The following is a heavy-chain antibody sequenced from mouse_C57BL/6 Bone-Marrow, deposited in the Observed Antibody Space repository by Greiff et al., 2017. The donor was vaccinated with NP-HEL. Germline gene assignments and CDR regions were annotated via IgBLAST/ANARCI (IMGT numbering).Heavy chain of an antibody. CDR1: GYAFSTYW. Sequence: QVQLQQSGAELVKPGASVKISCKASGYAFSTYWMNWLKQRPGKGLEWIGQIYPRDGDTNYNGKFKGKVSLTADKSSSTAYMQLSSLTSEDSAVYFCARGDYGSSRFGYAMDYWGQGTSVTVSS. CDR2: IYPRDGDT. J-gene: IGHJ4*01. V-gene: IGHV1-80*01. D-gene: IGHD1-1*01. CDR3: ARGDYGSSRFGYAMDY.